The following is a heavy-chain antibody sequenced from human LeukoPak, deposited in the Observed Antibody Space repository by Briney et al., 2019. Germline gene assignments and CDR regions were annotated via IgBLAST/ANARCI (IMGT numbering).Heavy chain of an antibody. CDR3: ARVGYNWNLWFDF. V-gene: IGHV4-38-2*02. J-gene: IGHJ3*01. CDR2: IYHSGST. Sequence: PSETLSLTCTVSGYSISSGYYWGWIRQPPGKGLEWIGSIYHSGSTHFNPSLKSRVTISVDTSKNQFSLKVNSVTAADTAVYYCARVGYNWNLWFDFWGQGTTVTVSS. D-gene: IGHD1-7*01. CDR1: GYSISSGYY.